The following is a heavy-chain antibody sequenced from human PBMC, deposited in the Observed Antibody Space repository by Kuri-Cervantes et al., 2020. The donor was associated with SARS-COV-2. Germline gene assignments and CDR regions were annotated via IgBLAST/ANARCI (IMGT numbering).Heavy chain of an antibody. V-gene: IGHV4-4*02. D-gene: IGHD1-1*01. CDR1: GGSISNSNW. CDR2: FYHTGNT. Sequence: SETLSLTCAVSGGSISNSNWWSWVRQPPGRGLEWIGDFYHTGNTKYNPSLKSRVTISVDKSKNQFSLKLSSVTAADTAVYYCARGVGTSRFDWFDPWGQGTLVTVSS. CDR3: ARGVGTSRFDWFDP. J-gene: IGHJ5*02.